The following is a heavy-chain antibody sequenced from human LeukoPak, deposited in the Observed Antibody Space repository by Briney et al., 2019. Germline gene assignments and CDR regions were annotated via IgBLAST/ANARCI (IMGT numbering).Heavy chain of an antibody. CDR1: GATFSSYA. V-gene: IGHV1-69*05. D-gene: IGHD6-13*01. Sequence: ASVKVSCKASGATFSSYAISWVRQAPGQGLEWMGRIIPIFGTANYAQKFQGRVTITTDESTSTAYMGLSSLRSEDTAVYYCARAKIAAAGSYDDYWGQGTLVTVSP. CDR3: ARAKIAAAGSYDDY. CDR2: IIPIFGTA. J-gene: IGHJ4*02.